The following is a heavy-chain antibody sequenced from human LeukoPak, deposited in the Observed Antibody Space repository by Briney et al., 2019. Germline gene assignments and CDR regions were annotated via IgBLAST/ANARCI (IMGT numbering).Heavy chain of an antibody. CDR1: GGSISSYY. Sequence: SETLSLTCTVSGGSISSYYWSWIRQPAGKGLEWIGRIYTSGSTNYNPSLKSRVTMSVDTSKNQFSPKLSSVTAADTAVYYCARDPGIAAAGMIPYWGQGTLVTVSS. CDR2: IYTSGST. CDR3: ARDPGIAAAGMIPY. D-gene: IGHD6-13*01. J-gene: IGHJ4*02. V-gene: IGHV4-4*07.